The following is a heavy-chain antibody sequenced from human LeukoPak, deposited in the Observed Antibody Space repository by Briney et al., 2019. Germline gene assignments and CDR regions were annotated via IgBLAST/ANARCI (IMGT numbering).Heavy chain of an antibody. V-gene: IGHV4-39*01. D-gene: IGHD5-18*01. CDR1: GGSISGAPYY. CDR2: IHYSGSA. J-gene: IGHJ2*01. Sequence: SETLSLTCTVSGGSISGAPYYWGWIRQPPGKGLEWIGSIHYSGSAYYNPSLKSRVTVSVDTSKNQFSLKVNSVTAADTAVYYCVRSLTATWNFDLWGRGTLVTVSS. CDR3: VRSLTATWNFDL.